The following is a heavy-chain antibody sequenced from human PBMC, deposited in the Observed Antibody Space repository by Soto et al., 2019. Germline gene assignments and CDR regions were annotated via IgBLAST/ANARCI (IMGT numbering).Heavy chain of an antibody. CDR1: GGSVSSGGYF. Sequence: SETLSLTCTVSGGSVSSGGYFWSWIRQSPGKGLEWIGHIYNTVSTYGNPSLESRLTISVDTSMNQFSLRLNSVTAADTAVYFCARGSDVDKVASGGQGTLVTSPQ. V-gene: IGHV4-30-4*01. J-gene: IGHJ4*02. CDR3: ARGSDVDKVAS. D-gene: IGHD2-21*01. CDR2: IYNTVST.